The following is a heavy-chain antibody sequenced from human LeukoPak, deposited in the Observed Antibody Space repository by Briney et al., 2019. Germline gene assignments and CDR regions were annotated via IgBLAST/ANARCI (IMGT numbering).Heavy chain of an antibody. CDR2: IRYDGSYK. Sequence: PGESLRLSCVAPGFTFSSYGMHWVRQTPGKELEWVAFIRYDGSYKHYADSAKGRFTISRDSSKNTLYLQMNSLRTEDTAVYYCAKPSSTNFHHHFDHWGQGTLVTVSS. V-gene: IGHV3-30*02. CDR3: AKPSSTNFHHHFDH. CDR1: GFTFSSYG. D-gene: IGHD2-2*01. J-gene: IGHJ4*02.